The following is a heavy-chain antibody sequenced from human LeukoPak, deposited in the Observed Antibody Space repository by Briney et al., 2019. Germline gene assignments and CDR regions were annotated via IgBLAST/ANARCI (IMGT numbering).Heavy chain of an antibody. CDR2: INNDGSSA. V-gene: IGHV3-74*01. J-gene: IGHJ6*02. CDR3: ARRGTGHGMDV. CDR1: GFTFNNYW. D-gene: IGHD1-1*01. Sequence: GGSLRLSCAASGFTFNNYWIHWVRQVPGKGLVWVSRINNDGSSASYVDSVKGRFTISRDNAKNTLFLQMNSLRAEDTAVYYCARRGTGHGMDVWGQGATVIVSS.